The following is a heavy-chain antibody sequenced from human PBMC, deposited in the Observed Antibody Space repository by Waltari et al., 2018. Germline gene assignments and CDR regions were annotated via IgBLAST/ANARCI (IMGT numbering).Heavy chain of an antibody. V-gene: IGHV5-51*01. CDR3: ARLSAVPGEFQH. D-gene: IGHD2-2*01. Sequence: EVQLVQSGAEVKKPGESLKISCKGSGYSFTSYWIGWVRQMPGKGLEWMGCIYPGDFDTRSCPSFQGQGTISADKSISTAYLQWSSLRASDTAMYYCARLSAVPGEFQHWGQGTLVTVSS. CDR2: IYPGDFDT. CDR1: GYSFTSYW. J-gene: IGHJ1*01.